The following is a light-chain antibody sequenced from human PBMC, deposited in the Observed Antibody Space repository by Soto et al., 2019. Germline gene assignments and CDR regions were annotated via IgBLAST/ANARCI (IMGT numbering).Light chain of an antibody. CDR2: AAS. V-gene: IGKV1-9*01. Sequence: DIQLTQSPSFLSASVGDRVTITCRASQGISSYLAWYQQIPGKAPNLLIYAASTLQSGVPSRFSGSGSGTEFPLTISRLQPEDFATYYCHQLNSYPHPFGQGTRLEIK. CDR3: HQLNSYPHP. J-gene: IGKJ5*01. CDR1: QGISSY.